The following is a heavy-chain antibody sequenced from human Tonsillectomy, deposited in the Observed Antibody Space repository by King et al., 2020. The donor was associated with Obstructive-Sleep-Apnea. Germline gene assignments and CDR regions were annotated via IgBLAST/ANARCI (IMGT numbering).Heavy chain of an antibody. V-gene: IGHV3-33*01. CDR1: GFTFSSYG. CDR3: AREGARSGTGDV. CDR2: IWYDGSNK. Sequence: VQLVESGGGVVQPGRSLRLSCAASGFTFSSYGMHWVRQAPGKGLEWVAVIWYDGSNKYYADSVKGRFTISRDNSKNTLYLQMNSLRAEDTAVYYCAREGARSGTGDVWGQGTTVTVSS. J-gene: IGHJ6*02. D-gene: IGHD1-26*01.